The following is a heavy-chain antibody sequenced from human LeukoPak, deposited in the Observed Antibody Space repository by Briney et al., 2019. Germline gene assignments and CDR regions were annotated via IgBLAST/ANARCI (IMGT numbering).Heavy chain of an antibody. V-gene: IGHV5-10-1*01. D-gene: IGHD3-10*01. CDR3: ARHVPYGNTFDI. CDR1: AYSFTSYW. J-gene: IGHJ3*02. Sequence: GDSLKISCKGSAYSFTSYWISWVRQMPGKGREWMGRIDPSGSYTSYSPSFQGHVTMSADRSISTAYLLWSSLKASDTAMYYCARHVPYGNTFDIWGQGTLVTVSS. CDR2: IDPSGSYT.